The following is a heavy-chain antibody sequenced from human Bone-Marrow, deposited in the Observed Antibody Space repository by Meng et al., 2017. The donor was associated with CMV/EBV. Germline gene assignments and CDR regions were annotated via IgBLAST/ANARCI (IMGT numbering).Heavy chain of an antibody. V-gene: IGHV3-53*01. CDR1: GFTVSSNY. J-gene: IGHJ4*02. CDR2: IYSGGST. D-gene: IGHD3-3*01. CDR3: ARVDGDFWSGYFCDY. Sequence: GGSLRLSCAASGFTVSSNYMSWVRQAPGKGLEWVSVIYSGGSTYYADSVKGRFTIPRDNSKNTLYLQMNSLRAEDTAVYYCARVDGDFWSGYFCDYWGQGTLVTVSS.